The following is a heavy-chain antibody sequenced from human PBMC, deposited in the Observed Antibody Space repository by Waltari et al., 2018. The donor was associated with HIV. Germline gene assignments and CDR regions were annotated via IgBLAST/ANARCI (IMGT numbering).Heavy chain of an antibody. CDR2: IGGNDIST. CDR1: GLPGSTST. D-gene: IGHD6-19*01. J-gene: IGHJ4*02. Sequence: EVHLAEFGGGLVMPGGSLRISCVPSGLPGSTSTLTWVRQAPGKGLQWVSSIGGNDISTHYADSVRDRFIISRDDSQNTLSLQMDSLTTNDTAVYYCAKEASVSAGPLDSWGQGIVVIVSS. V-gene: IGHV3-23*04. CDR3: AKEASVSAGPLDS.